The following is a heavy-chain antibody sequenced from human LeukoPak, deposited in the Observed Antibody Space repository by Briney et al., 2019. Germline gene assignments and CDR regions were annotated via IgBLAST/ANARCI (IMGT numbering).Heavy chain of an antibody. CDR1: ADSFSSHY. CDR3: ARDLVTVTKGFDI. J-gene: IGHJ3*02. Sequence: SETLSLTRAVSADSFSSHYWTWIRQPPGKGLEWIGYISYIGSTNYNPSLKSRVTISIDTSQNQFSLKLTSVTAADTAVYYCARDLVTVTKGFDIWGQGTMVSVSS. V-gene: IGHV4-59*11. CDR2: ISYIGST. D-gene: IGHD4-17*01.